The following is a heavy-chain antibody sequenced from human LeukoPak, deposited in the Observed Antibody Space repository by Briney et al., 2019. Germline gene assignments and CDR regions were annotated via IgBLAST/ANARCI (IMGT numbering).Heavy chain of an antibody. Sequence: GGSLRLSCAASGFTFSDYYMSWIRQAAGKGLEWVSYISSSSSYTNYADSVKGRFTISRDNAKNSLYRQMNSLRAEDTAVYYCARDKDIVVVPAAYGMDVWGKGTTVTVSS. CDR2: ISSSSSYT. D-gene: IGHD2-2*01. CDR1: GFTFSDYY. V-gene: IGHV3-11*06. CDR3: ARDKDIVVVPAAYGMDV. J-gene: IGHJ6*04.